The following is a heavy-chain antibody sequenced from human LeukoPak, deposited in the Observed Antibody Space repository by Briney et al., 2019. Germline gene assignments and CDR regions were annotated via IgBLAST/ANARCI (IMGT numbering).Heavy chain of an antibody. D-gene: IGHD3-10*01. J-gene: IGHJ4*02. CDR3: AKSGYSWFGELLPYFDY. Sequence: QSGGSLRLSCAASGFTFDDYAMHWVRQAPGKGLEWVSGISWNSGSIGYADSVKGRFTVSRDNAKNSLYLQMNSLRAEDMALYYCAKSGYSWFGELLPYFDYWGQGTLVTVSS. CDR2: ISWNSGSI. CDR1: GFTFDDYA. V-gene: IGHV3-9*03.